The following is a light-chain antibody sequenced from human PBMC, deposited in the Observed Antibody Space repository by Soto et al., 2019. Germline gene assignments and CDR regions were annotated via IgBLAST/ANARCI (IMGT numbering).Light chain of an antibody. J-gene: IGLJ3*02. CDR3: TSYTITSTWL. CDR2: EVN. CDR1: SSDVGAYNY. V-gene: IGLV2-14*01. Sequence: QSALTQPASVSGSPGQSITISCTGSSSDVGAYNYVSWYQQHPGKAPKLIIYEVNNRPSGVSNRFSGSKSGDTASLTISGLRAEDEADYYCTSYTITSTWLFGGGTKVTVL.